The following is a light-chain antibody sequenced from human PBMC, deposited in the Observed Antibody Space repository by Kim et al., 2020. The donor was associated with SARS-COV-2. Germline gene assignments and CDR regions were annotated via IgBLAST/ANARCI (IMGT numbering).Light chain of an antibody. CDR3: SSFLITNTLD. Sequence: GQSTTIAVADISNDVCGDNDVSCYQQHPGKAPKLIIFDVSRRPSGVSDRFSGSKSGNTASLTISELQAEDEADYYCSSFLITNTLDFGTGTKVTVL. J-gene: IGLJ1*01. CDR2: DVS. CDR1: SNDVCGDND. V-gene: IGLV2-14*03.